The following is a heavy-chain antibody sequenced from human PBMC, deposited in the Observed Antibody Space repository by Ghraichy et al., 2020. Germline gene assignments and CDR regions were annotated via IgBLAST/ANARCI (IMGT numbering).Heavy chain of an antibody. D-gene: IGHD4-17*01. CDR1: GFTFDDYG. CDR3: ARGVNGDYRVRQLGQTHFDY. CDR2: INWNGGST. J-gene: IGHJ4*02. V-gene: IGHV3-20*01. Sequence: GESLRLSCAASGFTFDDYGMSWVRQAPGKGLEWVSGINWNGGSTGYADSVKGRFTISRDNAKNSLYLQMNSLRAEDTALYHCARGVNGDYRVRQLGQTHFDYWGQGTLVTVSS.